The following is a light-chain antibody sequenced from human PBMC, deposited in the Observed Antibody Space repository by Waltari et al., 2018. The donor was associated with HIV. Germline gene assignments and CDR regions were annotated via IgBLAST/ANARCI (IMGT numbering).Light chain of an antibody. CDR1: SSKIGSNT. CDR2: SNN. CDR3: AAWHDSLNGSWV. V-gene: IGLV1-44*01. J-gene: IGLJ3*02. Sequence: QSVLTQPPSASGTPGQRVTISCSGRSSKIGSNTVNWYQQLPGTAPKLLIYSNNQRPSAVPDRFSGSKSGTSASLAISGLQSEDEADYYCAAWHDSLNGSWVFGGGTKLTVL.